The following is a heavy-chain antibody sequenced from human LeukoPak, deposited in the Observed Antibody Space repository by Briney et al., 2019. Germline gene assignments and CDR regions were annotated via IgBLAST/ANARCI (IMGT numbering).Heavy chain of an antibody. CDR1: GGSISSGGYY. CDR2: IYYSGST. V-gene: IGHV4-31*03. CDR3: ARDAGGYYGSGSYYLPFDY. Sequence: PSETLSLTCTVSGGSISSGGYYWSWIRQHPGKGLEWIGYIYYSGSTYYNPSLKSRVTISVDTSKNQFSLKLSSVTAADTAVYYCARDAGGYYGSGSYYLPFDYWGQGTLVTVSS. D-gene: IGHD3-10*01. J-gene: IGHJ4*02.